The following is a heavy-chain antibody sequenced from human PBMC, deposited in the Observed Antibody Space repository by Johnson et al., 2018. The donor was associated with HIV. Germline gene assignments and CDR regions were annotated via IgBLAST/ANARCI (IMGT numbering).Heavy chain of an antibody. J-gene: IGHJ3*02. CDR2: IYSGGSP. Sequence: VHLVESGGGLVQPGGSLRLSCAASGFTVSSNSMSWVRQAPGKGLEWVSVIYSGGSPYYADSVKGRFTISRDNSKNTLYLQMNSLRAEDTAVYYCARLGLTDAFDIWGQGTMVTVSP. CDR3: ARLGLTDAFDI. CDR1: GFTVSSNS. D-gene: IGHD2-8*01. V-gene: IGHV3-66*01.